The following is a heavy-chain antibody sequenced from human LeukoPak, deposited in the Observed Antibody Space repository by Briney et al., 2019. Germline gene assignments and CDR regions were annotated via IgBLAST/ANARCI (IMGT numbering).Heavy chain of an antibody. J-gene: IGHJ3*02. D-gene: IGHD3-16*01. V-gene: IGHV4-31*03. CDR1: GSSVNSGGYY. Sequence: PSQTLSLTCTVSGSSVNSGGYYWSWIRQHPRKGLEWMGNIHHSGTTNYNPSLETRVTISLDTSKNQFSLKLSSVTAADTAVYYCARATGTWGHDGFDIWGQGTMVTVSS. CDR3: ARATGTWGHDGFDI. CDR2: IHHSGTT.